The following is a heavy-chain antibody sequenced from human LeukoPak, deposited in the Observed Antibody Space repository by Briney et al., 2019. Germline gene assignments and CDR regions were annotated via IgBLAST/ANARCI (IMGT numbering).Heavy chain of an antibody. Sequence: GGSLRLSCAASGFTFDNYWMHWVRQAPGKGLEWVANINQDGSQKYYVESVKGRFTLSGDNAKNSLYLQMNSLRVEDTALYYCAGRTFDVWGQGTMVTVSS. CDR2: INQDGSQK. CDR3: AGRTFDV. J-gene: IGHJ3*01. CDR1: GFTFDNYW. V-gene: IGHV3-7*01. D-gene: IGHD2-15*01.